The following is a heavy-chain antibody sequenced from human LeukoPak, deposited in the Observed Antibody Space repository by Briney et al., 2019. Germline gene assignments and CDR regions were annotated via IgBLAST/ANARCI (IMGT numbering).Heavy chain of an antibody. CDR3: AKDLGQWLVLDAFDI. CDR2: ISGSGGST. J-gene: IGHJ3*02. Sequence: GGSLGLSCAASGFTFSSYAMSWVRQAPGKGLEWVSAISGSGGSTYYADSVKGRFTISRDNSKNTLYLQMNSLRAEDTAVYYCAKDLGQWLVLDAFDIWGQGTMVTVSS. D-gene: IGHD6-19*01. CDR1: GFTFSSYA. V-gene: IGHV3-23*01.